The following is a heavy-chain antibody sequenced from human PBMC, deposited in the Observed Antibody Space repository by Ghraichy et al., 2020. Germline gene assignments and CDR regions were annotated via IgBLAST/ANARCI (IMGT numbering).Heavy chain of an antibody. Sequence: SETLSLTCAVYGGSFSGYYWSWIRQPPEKGLEWIGEINHSGSTNYNPSLKSRVTISVDTSKNQFSLKLSSVTAADTAVYYCARYYDFWSGSLTYNGFDPWGQGTLVTVSS. CDR3: ARYYDFWSGSLTYNGFDP. V-gene: IGHV4-34*01. CDR2: INHSGST. CDR1: GGSFSGYY. J-gene: IGHJ5*02. D-gene: IGHD3-3*01.